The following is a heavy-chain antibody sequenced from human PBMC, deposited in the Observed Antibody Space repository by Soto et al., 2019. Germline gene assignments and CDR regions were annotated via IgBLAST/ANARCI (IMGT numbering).Heavy chain of an antibody. D-gene: IGHD6-19*01. CDR1: GGSISSYY. J-gene: IGHJ4*02. CDR2: IYYSGST. V-gene: IGHV4-59*01. Sequence: QVQLQESGPGLVKPSETLSLTCTVSGGSISSYYWSWIRQPPGKGLEWIGYIYYSGSTNYNPSLKSRVTISVDTTKNQCPLKLSSVTAADTAVYYCARVRWTVAGPGHFDYWGQGTLVTGSS. CDR3: ARVRWTVAGPGHFDY.